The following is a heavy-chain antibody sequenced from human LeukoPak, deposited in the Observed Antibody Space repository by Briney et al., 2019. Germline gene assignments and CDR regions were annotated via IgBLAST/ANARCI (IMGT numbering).Heavy chain of an antibody. J-gene: IGHJ5*02. Sequence: PSETLSLTCTLSGGSISTYYWSWVRQPPGKGLEWIGYIYYTGSTDYNPSLKSRVTMSVDTSKNQFSLKLSSVTAADTAVYSCARGAVRGEFDPWGQGTLVTVSS. CDR3: ARGAVRGEFDP. D-gene: IGHD3-10*01. V-gene: IGHV4-59*01. CDR2: IYYTGST. CDR1: GGSISTYY.